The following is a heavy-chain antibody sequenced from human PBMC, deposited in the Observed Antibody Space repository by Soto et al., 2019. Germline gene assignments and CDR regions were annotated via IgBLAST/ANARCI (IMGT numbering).Heavy chain of an antibody. J-gene: IGHJ4*02. V-gene: IGHV1-18*01. CDR2: ISAYNGNT. CDR3: ARDSPPFDY. CDR1: GYTFTNYG. Sequence: QVQLVQSGAEVKKPGASVKVSCKASGYTFTNYGISWVRQAPGQGLEWMGWISAYNGNTNYAQKLQGRVTMTTDTTTSTADMALRSYSADDTAVYCGARDSPPFDYWGQGTLVTVSS.